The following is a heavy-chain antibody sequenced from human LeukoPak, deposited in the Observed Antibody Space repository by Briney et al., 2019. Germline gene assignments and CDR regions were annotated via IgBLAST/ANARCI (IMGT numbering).Heavy chain of an antibody. CDR1: GFVFSTYW. Sequence: GGSLRLSCAASGFVFSTYWMTWVRQAPGKGLEWVANINLDGTEEHYVASSLKGRFTISRDNAKNSLYLQMTSLRVEDTAVYYCASGRHDFLHWGQGTLVTVSS. CDR3: ASGRHDFLH. V-gene: IGHV3-7*01. D-gene: IGHD3/OR15-3a*01. J-gene: IGHJ4*02. CDR2: INLDGTEE.